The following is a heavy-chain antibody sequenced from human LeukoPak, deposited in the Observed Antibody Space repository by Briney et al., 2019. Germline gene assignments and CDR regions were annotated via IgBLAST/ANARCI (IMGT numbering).Heavy chain of an antibody. CDR3: AKDTFHAPLAATY. D-gene: IGHD2-15*01. J-gene: IGHJ4*02. CDR2: ISGSGGST. CDR1: GFTFSSYA. Sequence: PGGSLRLSCAASGFTFSSYAMSWVRQAPGMGLAWVSAISGSGGSTYYADSVKGRFTISRDNSKNTLYLQMYSLRAEDTAVYYCAKDTFHAPLAATYWGQGTLVTVSS. V-gene: IGHV3-23*01.